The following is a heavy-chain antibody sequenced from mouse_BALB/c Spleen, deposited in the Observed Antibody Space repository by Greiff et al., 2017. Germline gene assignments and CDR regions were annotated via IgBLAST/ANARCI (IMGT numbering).Heavy chain of an antibody. D-gene: IGHD2-3*01. J-gene: IGHJ4*01. CDR1: GYTFTSYW. CDR2: IDPSDSYT. CDR3: ARALSGYYGFVYAMDY. V-gene: IGHV1-69*02. Sequence: QVQLQQPGAELVKPGASVKLSCKASGYTFTSYWMHWVKQRPGQGLEWIGEIDPSDSYTNYNQKFKGKATLTVDKSSSTAYMQLSSLTSEDSAVYYCARALSGYYGFVYAMDYWGQGTSVTVSS.